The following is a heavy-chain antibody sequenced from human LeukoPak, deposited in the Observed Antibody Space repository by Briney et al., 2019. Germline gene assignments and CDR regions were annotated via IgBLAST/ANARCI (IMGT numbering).Heavy chain of an antibody. D-gene: IGHD3-22*01. CDR3: ARDLGYYDSSGYYWGAFDI. J-gene: IGHJ3*02. CDR1: GFTFSSYG. Sequence: GGSLRLSCAASGFTFSSYGMHWVRQAPGKGLEWVSSISSSSSYIYYADSVKGRFTISRDNAKNSLYLQMNSLRAEDTAVYYCARDLGYYDSSGYYWGAFDIWGQGTMVTVSS. CDR2: ISSSSSYI. V-gene: IGHV3-21*01.